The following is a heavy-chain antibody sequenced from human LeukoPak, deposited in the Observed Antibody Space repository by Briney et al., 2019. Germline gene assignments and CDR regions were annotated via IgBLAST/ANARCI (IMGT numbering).Heavy chain of an antibody. J-gene: IGHJ4*02. CDR1: GASVSSASY. CDR2: IYNGVNT. CDR3: ARSRVWSDYWGYFDY. D-gene: IGHD3-3*01. Sequence: SETLSLTCTVSGASVSSASYWTWIRQPPGKGVEWIAHIYNGVNTNYNPSLKSRVNLSVDMAKNQISLKMSSVTAADTAVYYCARSRVWSDYWGYFDYWGQGILVTVSS. V-gene: IGHV4-61*01.